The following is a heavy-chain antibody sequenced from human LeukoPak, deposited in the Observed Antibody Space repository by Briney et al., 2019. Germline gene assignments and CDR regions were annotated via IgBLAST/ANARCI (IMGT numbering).Heavy chain of an antibody. V-gene: IGHV3-48*03. J-gene: IGHJ4*02. Sequence: GGSLRLSCAASGFTLSSYEMNWVRQAPGKGLEWISYISSSGTTIYYADSVKGRFTISRDNAKNSLYLQMNSLRTEDTAVHYCARRFDSWGQGTLVTVSS. CDR3: ARRFDS. CDR2: ISSSGTTI. CDR1: GFTLSSYE.